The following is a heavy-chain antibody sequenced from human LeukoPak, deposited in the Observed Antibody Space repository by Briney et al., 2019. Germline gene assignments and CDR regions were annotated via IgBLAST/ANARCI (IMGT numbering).Heavy chain of an antibody. J-gene: IGHJ3*02. CDR1: GGSISSSSYY. D-gene: IGHD3-3*01. CDR3: ARGYGSWSGYSFFDI. V-gene: IGHV4-39*07. Sequence: SETLSLTCTVSGGSISSSSYYWGWIRQPPGKGLEWIGSIYYSGSTYYNPSLKSRVTISVDTSKNHFSLKLSSVTAADTAVYYCARGYGSWSGYSFFDIWGHGTMVAVSS. CDR2: IYYSGST.